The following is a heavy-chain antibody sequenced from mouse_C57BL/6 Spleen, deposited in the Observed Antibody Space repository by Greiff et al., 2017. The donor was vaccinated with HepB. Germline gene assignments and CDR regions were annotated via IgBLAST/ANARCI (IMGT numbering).Heavy chain of an antibody. D-gene: IGHD4-1*01. J-gene: IGHJ4*01. V-gene: IGHV1-55*01. CDR1: GYTFTSYW. CDR2: IYPGSGST. Sequence: VQLQQPGAELMKPGASVKMSCKASGYTFTSYWITWVKQRPGQGLEWIGDIYPGSGSTNYNEKFKSKATLTVDTSSSTAYMQLSSLTSEDSAVYYCARWDDYDAMDYWGQGTSVTVSS. CDR3: ARWDDYDAMDY.